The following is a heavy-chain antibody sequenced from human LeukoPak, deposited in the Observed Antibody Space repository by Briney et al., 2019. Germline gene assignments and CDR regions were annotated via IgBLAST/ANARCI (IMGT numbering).Heavy chain of an antibody. J-gene: IGHJ4*02. CDR3: ARRKRRFWSGYSPFDY. CDR1: GGSISSYY. CDR2: IYTSGST. D-gene: IGHD3-3*01. V-gene: IGHV4-4*07. Sequence: SETLSLTCTVSGGSISSYYWSWIRQPAGKGLEWIGRIYTSGSTNYNPSLKSRVTMSVDTSKNQFSLKLSSVTAADTAVYYCARRKRRFWSGYSPFDYWGQGTLVTVSS.